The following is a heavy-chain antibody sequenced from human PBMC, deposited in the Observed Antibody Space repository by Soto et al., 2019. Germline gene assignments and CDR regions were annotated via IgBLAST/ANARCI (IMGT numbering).Heavy chain of an antibody. J-gene: IGHJ4*02. CDR2: ISSSGVTT. CDR3: ARDPVSEVGATRGFDY. Sequence: GGSLRLSCATSGLTISNYGMNWVRQAPGRGLEWVSGISSSGVTTYYADSVKGRFTISRDNSKNTLFVQMNSLRAEDTAIYYCARDPVSEVGATRGFDYWGQGTLVTVSS. D-gene: IGHD1-26*01. V-gene: IGHV3-23*01. CDR1: GLTISNYG.